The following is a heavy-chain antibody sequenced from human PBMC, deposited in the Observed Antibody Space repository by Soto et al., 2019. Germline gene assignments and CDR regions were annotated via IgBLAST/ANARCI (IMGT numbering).Heavy chain of an antibody. CDR3: ARELTVARNVQ. V-gene: IGHV1-8*01. Sequence: QVQLVQSGAEVKKPGASVKVSCKASGYTFTSYDINWVRQATGQGLEWMGWMNPNSGNTGYAQKLQGRVTMTRNTTMSTAYMVLRSLRSEDTAEYYCARELTVARNVQWGQATLVTLS. D-gene: IGHD1-26*01. CDR2: MNPNSGNT. J-gene: IGHJ4*02. CDR1: GYTFTSYD.